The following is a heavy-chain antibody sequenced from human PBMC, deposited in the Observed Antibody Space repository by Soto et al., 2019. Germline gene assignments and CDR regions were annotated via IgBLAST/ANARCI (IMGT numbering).Heavy chain of an antibody. V-gene: IGHV3-33*01. Sequence: GGSLRLSCAASGFTFSSYSMTWVRQAPGKGLEWVAVIRYDGNNKYYADSVKGRFTISRDNSKNTLYLQMNSLRAEDTAVYYCARDDCSGGSCYSGYWGQGTLVTVSS. D-gene: IGHD2-15*01. J-gene: IGHJ4*02. CDR3: ARDDCSGGSCYSGY. CDR1: GFTFSSYS. CDR2: IRYDGNNK.